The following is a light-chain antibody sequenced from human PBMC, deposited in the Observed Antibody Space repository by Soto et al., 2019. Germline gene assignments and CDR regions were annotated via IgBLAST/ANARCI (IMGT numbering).Light chain of an antibody. CDR3: QQRSNWPPSIT. CDR2: DAS. CDR1: QSVSSY. V-gene: IGKV3-11*01. J-gene: IGKJ5*01. Sequence: EIVLTQSPATLSLSPGERATLPCRASQSVSSYLAWYQQKPGQAPRLLIYDASNRATGIPARSSGSGSGTDFTLTISSLEPEDFAVYYCQQRSNWPPSITFGQGTRLEIK.